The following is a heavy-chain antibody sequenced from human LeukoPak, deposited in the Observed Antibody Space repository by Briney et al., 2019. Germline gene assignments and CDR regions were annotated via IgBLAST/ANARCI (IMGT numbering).Heavy chain of an antibody. CDR3: ARDLYCSGGSCQASDAFDI. D-gene: IGHD2-15*01. CDR1: GFTVSSNY. CDR2: IYSGGST. J-gene: IGHJ3*02. Sequence: PGGSLRLSCAASGFTVSSNYMSWVRRAPGKGLEWVSVIYSGGSTYYADSVKGRFTISRDNSKNTLYLQMNSLRAEDTAVYYCARDLYCSGGSCQASDAFDIWGQGTMVTVSS. V-gene: IGHV3-53*01.